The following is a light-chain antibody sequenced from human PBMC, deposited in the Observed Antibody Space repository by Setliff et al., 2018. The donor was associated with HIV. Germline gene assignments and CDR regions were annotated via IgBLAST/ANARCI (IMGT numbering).Light chain of an antibody. CDR1: SSDVGAYNY. J-gene: IGLJ1*01. Sequence: QSALTQPASVSGSPGQSITISCTGTSSDVGAYNYVSWYQQHPGKAPKLMIYEVSNRPSGVSNRFSGSKSGNTASLTISGLQAEDEADYYCSPYITNSTSYVFGTGTKVTVL. CDR3: SPYITNSTSYV. V-gene: IGLV2-14*01. CDR2: EVS.